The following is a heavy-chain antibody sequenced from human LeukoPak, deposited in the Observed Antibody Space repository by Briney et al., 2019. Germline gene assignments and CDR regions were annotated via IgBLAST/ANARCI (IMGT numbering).Heavy chain of an antibody. D-gene: IGHD3-3*01. CDR1: GFTFSSYS. V-gene: IGHV3-21*01. CDR3: ASSGYDFWSGYLHFDY. J-gene: IGHJ4*02. CDR2: ISSSSSYI. Sequence: GGSLRLSCAASGFTFSSYSMNWVRQAPGKGLEWVSSISSSSSYIYYADSVKGRFTISRDNAKNSLYLQMNSLRAEDTAVYYCASSGYDFWSGYLHFDYWGQGTLVTVSS.